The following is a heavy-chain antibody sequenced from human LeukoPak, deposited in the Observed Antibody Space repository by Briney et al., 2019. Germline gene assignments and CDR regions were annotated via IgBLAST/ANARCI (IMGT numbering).Heavy chain of an antibody. CDR1: GGSISSYY. Sequence: PPETLSLTCTVSGGSISSYYWNWIRQPPGKGLELIGYIYYSGSPTYNPSLKSRVTISVDTSKNQFSLQLSSVTAADTAVYYCAGDVMSTALDAFDVWGQGIMVTVSS. CDR2: IYYSGSP. CDR3: AGDVMSTALDAFDV. V-gene: IGHV4-59*01. D-gene: IGHD1-1*01. J-gene: IGHJ3*01.